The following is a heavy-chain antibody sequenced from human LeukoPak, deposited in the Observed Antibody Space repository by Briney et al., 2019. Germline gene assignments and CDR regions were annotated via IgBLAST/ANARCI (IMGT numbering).Heavy chain of an antibody. D-gene: IGHD3-22*01. V-gene: IGHV4-4*07. Sequence: PSETLSLTCNVSGGSISTYYWNWIRQPAGSGLEWIGRIYTSGNTNYNPSLKSRVTMSVDTSKNQFSLKLSSVTAADTAVYYCARMDDTNDYYIWYFDYWGQGTLVTVSS. CDR1: GGSISTYY. CDR2: IYTSGNT. J-gene: IGHJ4*02. CDR3: ARMDDTNDYYIWYFDY.